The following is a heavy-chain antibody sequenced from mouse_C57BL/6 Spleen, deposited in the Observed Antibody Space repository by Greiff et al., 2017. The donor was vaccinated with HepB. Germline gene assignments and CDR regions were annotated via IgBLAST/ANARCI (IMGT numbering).Heavy chain of an antibody. CDR2: IYPGDGDT. D-gene: IGHD1-1*01. Sequence: QVQLQQSGPELVKPGPSVKISCKASGYAFSSSWMNWVKQRPGKGLEWIGRIYPGDGDTNYNGKFKGKATLTADKSSSTAYMQLSSLTSEDSAVYFCARSGNYGSSYWYFDVWGTGTTVTVSS. V-gene: IGHV1-82*01. CDR3: ARSGNYGSSYWYFDV. J-gene: IGHJ1*03. CDR1: GYAFSSSW.